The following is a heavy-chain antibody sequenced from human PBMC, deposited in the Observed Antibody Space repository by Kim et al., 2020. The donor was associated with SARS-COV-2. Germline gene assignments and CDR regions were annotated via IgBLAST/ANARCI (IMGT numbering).Heavy chain of an antibody. Sequence: GSTYYADSVKGQYTISRDNSKKTLYLQENSMRAENTTVYYCARGGGGVKYWGQGTLVTVSS. J-gene: IGHJ4*02. CDR3: ARGGGGVKY. V-gene: IGHV3-53*01. D-gene: IGHD2-8*01. CDR2: GST.